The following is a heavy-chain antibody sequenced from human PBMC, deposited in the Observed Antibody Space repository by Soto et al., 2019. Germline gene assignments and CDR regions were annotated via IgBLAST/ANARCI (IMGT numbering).Heavy chain of an antibody. CDR1: GFTVSSNY. Sequence: GGSLRLSCAASGFTVSSNYMSWVRQAPGKGLEWVSVIYSGGSTYYADSVKGRFTISRDNSKNTLYLKMNSLRAEDTAVYYCARCGGIAVAGKEWLFDYWGQGTLVTVSS. CDR3: ARCGGIAVAGKEWLFDY. CDR2: IYSGGST. D-gene: IGHD6-19*01. J-gene: IGHJ4*02. V-gene: IGHV3-66*01.